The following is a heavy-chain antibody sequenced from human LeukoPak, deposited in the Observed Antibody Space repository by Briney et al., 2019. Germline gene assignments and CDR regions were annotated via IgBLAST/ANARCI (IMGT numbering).Heavy chain of an antibody. CDR3: ARKYCSSTSCYVYSNYGGGGRFDY. CDR2: INHSGST. D-gene: IGHD2-2*01. CDR1: GGSFSGYY. Sequence: SETLSLTCAVYGGSFSGYYWSWIRQPPGKGLEWIGEINHSGSTNYNPSLKSRVTISVDTSKNQFSLKLGSVTAADTAVYYCARKYCSSTSCYVYSNYGGGGRFDYWGQGTLVTVSS. J-gene: IGHJ4*02. V-gene: IGHV4-34*01.